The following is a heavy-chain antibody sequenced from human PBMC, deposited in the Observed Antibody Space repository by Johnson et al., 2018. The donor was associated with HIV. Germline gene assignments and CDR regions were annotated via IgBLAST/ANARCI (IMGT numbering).Heavy chain of an antibody. Sequence: QVQLVESGGGLVKPGGSLRLSCAASGFTFSNAWMSWVRQAPGKGLEWVAVISYDGSNKYYADSVKGRFTISRDNSKNTLYLQMNSLRAEDTAVYYCARDPLMHGSSFDIWGPGTMVTVSS. V-gene: IGHV3-30*03. CDR3: ARDPLMHGSSFDI. D-gene: IGHD1-26*01. CDR2: ISYDGSNK. CDR1: GFTFSNAW. J-gene: IGHJ3*02.